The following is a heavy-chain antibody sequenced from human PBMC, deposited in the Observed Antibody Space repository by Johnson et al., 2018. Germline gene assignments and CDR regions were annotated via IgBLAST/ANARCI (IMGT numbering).Heavy chain of an antibody. CDR1: GGTFSSYA. D-gene: IGHD6-13*01. CDR3: AREGAAAGSYYYGMDV. V-gene: IGHV1-69*01. Sequence: QVQLVESGAEVKKPGSSVKVSCKASGGTFSSYAISWVRQAPGQGLEWMGGIIPIFGTANYAQKFQGRVTITADETTSTAYMELSSLRSEDTAVYYGAREGAAAGSYYYGMDVWGQGTTVTVSS. CDR2: IIPIFGTA. J-gene: IGHJ6*02.